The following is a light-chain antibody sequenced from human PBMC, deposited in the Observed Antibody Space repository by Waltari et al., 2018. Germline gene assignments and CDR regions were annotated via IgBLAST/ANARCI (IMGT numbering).Light chain of an antibody. Sequence: QSALTQPASVSGSPGQSITISCTGTSSDVGSYTLVSWYQQHPGKAPKLIIYAVSKRPSGASARFSGSKSGNTASLPISGLQAEDEAAYYCCSYAGSTTRWVFGGGTKLTVL. J-gene: IGLJ3*02. CDR3: CSYAGSTTRWV. CDR2: AVS. CDR1: SSDVGSYTL. V-gene: IGLV2-23*02.